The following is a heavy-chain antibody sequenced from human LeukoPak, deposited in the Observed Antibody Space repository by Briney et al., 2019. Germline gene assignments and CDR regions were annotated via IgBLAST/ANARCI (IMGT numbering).Heavy chain of an antibody. V-gene: IGHV4-59*11. CDR1: GGSINSHY. CDR2: VYYTGGT. Sequence: PSETLSLTCTVSGGSINSHYWHWIRQPPGTRLEWIGYVYYTGGTNYKSSLESRVTISVATSKKQFSLRLTSVTAADTALYYCARGGIYDFDSWGQGTLVSVSS. J-gene: IGHJ4*02. CDR3: ARGGIYDFDS. D-gene: IGHD3-3*02.